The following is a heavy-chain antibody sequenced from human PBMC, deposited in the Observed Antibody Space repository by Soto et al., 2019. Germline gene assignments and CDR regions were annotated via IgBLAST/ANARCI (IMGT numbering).Heavy chain of an antibody. Sequence: QVQLRESGPGLVKPSETLSLTCIVSGGSISSQYXXXXXXPSGKALEWIGYISYSGTTNYNPSLKSRVTISVDTAKNQXSXKLSSVTAADTAVYFCVRHRYGGYGIYIDYWRQGTLVTVSS. D-gene: IGHD5-12*01. CDR2: ISYSGTT. CDR3: VRHRYGGYGIYIDY. V-gene: IGHV4-59*08. CDR1: GGSISSQY. J-gene: IGHJ4*02.